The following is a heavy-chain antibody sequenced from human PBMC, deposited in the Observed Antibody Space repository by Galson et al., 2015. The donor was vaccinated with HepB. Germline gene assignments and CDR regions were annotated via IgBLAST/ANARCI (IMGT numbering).Heavy chain of an antibody. V-gene: IGHV4-34*01. Sequence: ETLSLTCAIYGGSFSGYYWSWIRQPPGKGLEWIGEINHSGSTNYNPSLKSRVTISVDTSKNQFSLKLSSVTAADTAVYYCARLYDSSGYYLYYFVYWGQGTLVTVSS. CDR1: GGSFSGYY. J-gene: IGHJ4*02. CDR2: INHSGST. D-gene: IGHD3-22*01. CDR3: ARLYDSSGYYLYYFVY.